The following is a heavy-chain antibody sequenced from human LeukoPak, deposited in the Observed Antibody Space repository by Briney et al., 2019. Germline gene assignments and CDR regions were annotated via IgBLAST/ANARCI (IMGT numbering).Heavy chain of an antibody. V-gene: IGHV1-2*02. D-gene: IGHD3-9*01. CDR3: AIVGPEFDWAVGYFQH. CDR2: INPNSGGT. Sequence: GASVKVSCKASGYTFTSYYMHWVRQAPGQGLEWMGWINPNSGGTNYAQKFQGRVTMTRDTSISTAYMELSRLRSDDTAVYYCAIVGPEFDWAVGYFQHWGQGTLVTVSS. CDR1: GYTFTSYY. J-gene: IGHJ1*01.